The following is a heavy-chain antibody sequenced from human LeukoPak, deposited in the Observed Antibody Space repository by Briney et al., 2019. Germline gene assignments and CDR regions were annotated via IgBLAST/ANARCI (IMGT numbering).Heavy chain of an antibody. J-gene: IGHJ4*02. Sequence: PGGSLRLSCAASGFTFGSFGMHWVRQAPGKGLEWVAVIWRDGRDKYYGDSVKGRYTISRDNFKNMLYLQMNSLRAEDTAVYYCARDTGSYQYDSSGYFDYWGQGTLVTVSS. CDR2: IWRDGRDK. CDR3: ARDTGSYQYDSSGYFDY. CDR1: GFTFGSFG. D-gene: IGHD3-22*01. V-gene: IGHV3-33*01.